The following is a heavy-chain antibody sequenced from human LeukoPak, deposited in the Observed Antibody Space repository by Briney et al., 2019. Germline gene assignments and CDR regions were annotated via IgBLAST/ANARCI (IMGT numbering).Heavy chain of an antibody. CDR3: ARVARSSSWFSDVFDI. Sequence: PGGSLRLSCAASRFTFSDYYMSWIRQAPGKGLEWVSYISSSGSTIYYADSVKGRFTISRDNAKNSLYLQMNSLRAEDTAVYYCARVARSSSWFSDVFDIWGQGTMVTVSS. V-gene: IGHV3-11*01. J-gene: IGHJ3*02. CDR2: ISSSGSTI. D-gene: IGHD6-13*01. CDR1: RFTFSDYY.